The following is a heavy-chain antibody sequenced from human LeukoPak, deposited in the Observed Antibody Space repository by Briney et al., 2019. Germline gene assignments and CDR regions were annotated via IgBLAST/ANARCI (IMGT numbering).Heavy chain of an antibody. CDR3: ARGRGLLYYYYGMDV. CDR2: INHSGST. V-gene: IGHV4-34*01. J-gene: IGHJ6*02. Sequence: SETLSLTCAVYGGSFSGYYWSWIRQPPGKGLEWIGEINHSGSTNYNPSLKSRVTISVDTSKSQFSLKLSSVTAADTAVYYCARGRGLLYYYYGMDVWGQGTTVTVSS. D-gene: IGHD3-10*01. CDR1: GGSFSGYY.